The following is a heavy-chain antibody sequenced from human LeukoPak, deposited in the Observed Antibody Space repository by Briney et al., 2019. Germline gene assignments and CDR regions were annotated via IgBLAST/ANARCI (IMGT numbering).Heavy chain of an antibody. CDR1: GFTFDTDW. CDR2: IRTKTDGGTT. Sequence: GGSLRLSCAASGFTFDTDWMNWFRQAPGKGLEWVGLIRTKTDGGTTDNAAPVKGRFAISRDDSRNMLFLQMNGLKTEDTGVYYCTTGGPRRHWGQGTLVTVSS. V-gene: IGHV3-15*01. CDR3: TTGGPRRH. J-gene: IGHJ4*02. D-gene: IGHD3-16*01.